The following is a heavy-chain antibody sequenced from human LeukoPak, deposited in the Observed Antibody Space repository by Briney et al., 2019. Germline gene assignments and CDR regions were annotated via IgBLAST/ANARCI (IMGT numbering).Heavy chain of an antibody. CDR2: IRYDGSNK. CDR1: GFTFSSYG. J-gene: IGHJ6*03. D-gene: IGHD2-2*02. Sequence: PGGSLRLSCAASGFTFSSYGMHWVRQAPGKGLEWVAFIRYDGSNKYYADSVKGRFTISRDNSKNTLYLQMNSLRAEDTAVYYCAKDSVVPAAIGGYYYYMDVWGKGTTVTVSS. CDR3: AKDSVVPAAIGGYYYYMDV. V-gene: IGHV3-30*02.